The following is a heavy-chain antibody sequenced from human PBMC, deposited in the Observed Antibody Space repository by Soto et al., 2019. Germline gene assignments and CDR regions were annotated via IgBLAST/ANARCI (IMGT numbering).Heavy chain of an antibody. CDR1: GQSLSSGFY. V-gene: IGHV4-38-2*02. D-gene: IGHD3-22*01. Sequence: SETLSLTCTVSGQSLSSGFYWDWIRQSPGKGLEWVGNIYSTGITSYNPSLKSRVTIARDTSKNQVTLTVTSVTAADAAVYYCAKRSGPTGYDVWGQGTLVTVSS. CDR3: AKRSGPTGYDV. J-gene: IGHJ1*01. CDR2: IYSTGIT.